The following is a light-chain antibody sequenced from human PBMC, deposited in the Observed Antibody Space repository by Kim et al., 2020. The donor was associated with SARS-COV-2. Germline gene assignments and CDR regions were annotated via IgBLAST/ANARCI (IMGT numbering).Light chain of an antibody. CDR3: QVWDTVTDDYV. CDR1: YIEGHS. CDR2: DDS. V-gene: IGLV3-21*01. J-gene: IGLJ1*01. Sequence: APGQTARSTCGGNYIEGHSVHWYQQKPGQAPGLVIYDDSYRPSGIPERFSGYKAATTATLTISWVESGDEADYYCQVWDTVTDDYVFGTGTKVSVL.